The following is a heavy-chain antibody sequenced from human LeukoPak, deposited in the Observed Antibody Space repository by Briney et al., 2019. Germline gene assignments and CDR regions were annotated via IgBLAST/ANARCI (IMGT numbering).Heavy chain of an antibody. Sequence: ASVKVSCKASGYTFTGYYMHWVRQAPGQGLEWMGWINPNSGGTNYAQKFQGRVTMTRDTSISTAYMELSRLGSDDTAVYYCAREDCSGGSCSDAFDIWGQGTMVTVSS. CDR3: AREDCSGGSCSDAFDI. CDR2: INPNSGGT. J-gene: IGHJ3*02. CDR1: GYTFTGYY. V-gene: IGHV1-2*02. D-gene: IGHD2-15*01.